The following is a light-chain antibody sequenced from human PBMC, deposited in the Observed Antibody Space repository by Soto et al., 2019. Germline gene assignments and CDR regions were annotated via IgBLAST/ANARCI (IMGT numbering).Light chain of an antibody. CDR1: SSDVGGYNY. CDR2: EVT. V-gene: IGLV2-14*03. Sequence: QSVLTQPASVSGSPGQSISLSCTGSSSDVGGYNYVSWYQQHPGEAPKLLIYEVTHRPSGVSDRFSGSKSGSTASLTISGLQTDDDADYYCTSRTTNSIPYVFGTGTKVTGL. CDR3: TSRTTNSIPYV. J-gene: IGLJ1*01.